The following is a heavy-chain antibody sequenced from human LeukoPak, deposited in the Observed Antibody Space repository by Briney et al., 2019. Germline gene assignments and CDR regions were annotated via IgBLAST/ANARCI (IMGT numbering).Heavy chain of an antibody. CDR2: IKQDGSEK. V-gene: IGHV3-7*01. D-gene: IGHD3-22*01. CDR3: ARAKGYYYDSSGYYYGDY. Sequence: GGSLRLSCAASGFTFSSYWMSWVRQAPGKGLEWVANIKQDGSEKYYVDSVKGRFTISRDNAKNSLYLQMNSLRAEDTAVYYRARAKGYYYDSSGYYYGDYWGQGTLVTVSS. J-gene: IGHJ4*02. CDR1: GFTFSSYW.